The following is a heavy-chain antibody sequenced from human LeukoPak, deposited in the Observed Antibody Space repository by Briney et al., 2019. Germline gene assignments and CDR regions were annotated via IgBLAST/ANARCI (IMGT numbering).Heavy chain of an antibody. CDR2: ISAYNGNT. CDR3: ARNGRGGYDSLSDY. J-gene: IGHJ4*02. CDR1: GYTFTSYG. V-gene: IGHV1-18*04. D-gene: IGHD5-12*01. Sequence: GALVKVACKASGYTFTSYGISWVRQAPGQGLEWMGWISAYNGNTNYAQKLQGRVTMTTDTSTSTAYMELRSLRSDDTAVYYCARNGRGGYDSLSDYWGQGTLVTVSS.